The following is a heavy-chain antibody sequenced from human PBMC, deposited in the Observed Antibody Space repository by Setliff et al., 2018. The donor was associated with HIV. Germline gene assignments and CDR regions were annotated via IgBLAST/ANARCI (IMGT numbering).Heavy chain of an antibody. CDR1: GVSISSGSYY. J-gene: IGHJ4*02. Sequence: SETLSLTCTVSGVSISSGSYYWSWIRQPAGKGLEWIGHIYTSGSTNYNPSLKSRVTISVDTSKNQSSLKLSSVTAADTAVYYCARPAPSGYSYGHYYFDYWGQGTLVTVSS. V-gene: IGHV4-61*09. D-gene: IGHD5-18*01. CDR2: IYTSGST. CDR3: ARPAPSGYSYGHYYFDY.